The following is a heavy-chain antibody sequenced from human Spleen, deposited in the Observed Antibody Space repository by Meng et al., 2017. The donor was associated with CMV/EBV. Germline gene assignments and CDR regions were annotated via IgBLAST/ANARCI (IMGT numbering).Heavy chain of an antibody. J-gene: IGHJ6*02. CDR1: GYTFTSYA. V-gene: IGHV1-3*02. CDR3: ARDRDDFWSGYYESSRGYYYGMDV. Sequence: ASVKVSCKASGYTFTSYAMHWVRQAPGQRLEWMGWSNAGNGNTKYSQEFQGRVTITRDTSASTAYMELSSLRSDDTAVYYCARDRDDFWSGYYESSRGYYYGMDVWGQGTTVTVSS. D-gene: IGHD3-3*01. CDR2: SNAGNGNT.